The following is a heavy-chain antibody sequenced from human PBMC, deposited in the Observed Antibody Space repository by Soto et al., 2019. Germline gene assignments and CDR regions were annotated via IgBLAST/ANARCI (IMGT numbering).Heavy chain of an antibody. CDR1: GGTFSSYT. CDR2: IIPILGIA. D-gene: IGHD3-10*01. V-gene: IGHV1-69*02. Sequence: ASVKVSCKASGGTFSSYTITWVRQAPGQGLEWMGRIIPILGIANYAQKFQGRVTITADKSTSTAYMELSSLRSEDTAVYYCARGSGSRILIYSGQGTLVTLSS. J-gene: IGHJ4*02. CDR3: ARGSGSRILIY.